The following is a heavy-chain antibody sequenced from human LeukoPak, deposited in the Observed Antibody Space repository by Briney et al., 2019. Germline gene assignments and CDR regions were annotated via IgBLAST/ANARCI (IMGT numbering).Heavy chain of an antibody. J-gene: IGHJ4*02. CDR1: GFIFSSYG. D-gene: IGHD4-17*01. Sequence: GGSLRLSCAASGFIFSSYGMHWVRQAPGKGLEWVAGIWYDGSNKYYVDSVKGRFTISRDNSKNTLSLQMNSLRAEDTAVYYCARENYGDSFDYWGQGTLVTVSS. CDR2: IWYDGSNK. V-gene: IGHV3-33*01. CDR3: ARENYGDSFDY.